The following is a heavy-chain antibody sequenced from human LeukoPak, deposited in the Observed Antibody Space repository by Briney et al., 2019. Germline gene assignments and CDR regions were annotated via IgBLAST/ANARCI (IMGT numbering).Heavy chain of an antibody. CDR3: ARARRSIAAAGQFDY. D-gene: IGHD6-13*01. CDR1: GGSFSGYY. CDR2: IYYSGGT. J-gene: IGHJ4*02. V-gene: IGHV4-34*09. Sequence: SETLSLTCAVYGGSFSGYYWSWIRQPPGKGLEWIGYIYYSGGTYYNPSLKSRVTISVDTSKNQFSLKLSSVTAADTAVYYCARARRSIAAAGQFDYWGQGTLVTVSS.